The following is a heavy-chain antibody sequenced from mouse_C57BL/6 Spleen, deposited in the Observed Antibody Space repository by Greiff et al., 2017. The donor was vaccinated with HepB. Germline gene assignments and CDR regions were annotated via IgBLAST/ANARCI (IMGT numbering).Heavy chain of an antibody. D-gene: IGHD2-3*01. V-gene: IGHV1-53*01. J-gene: IGHJ2*02. CDR3: AHYDGFYLGY. Sequence: QVQLQQSGTELMKPGASVNLSCKASGYTFTNYWMHWVKQRPGQGLEWIGNISPTYGPNYNEKFKSKATLTVDKSSSTAYMQLSSLTFEDSAVYYCAHYDGFYLGYWGQGTSLTVSS. CDR1: GYTFTNYW. CDR2: ISPTYGP.